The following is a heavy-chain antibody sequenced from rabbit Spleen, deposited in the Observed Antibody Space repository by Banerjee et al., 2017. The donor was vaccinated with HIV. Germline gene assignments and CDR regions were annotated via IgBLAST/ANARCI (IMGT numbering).Heavy chain of an antibody. CDR2: IDTGSSDFT. J-gene: IGHJ4*01. V-gene: IGHV1S40*01. CDR3: VREAGYGGYGDANL. Sequence: QSLEESGGDLVKPGASLTLTCTASGVSFSSNYYMCWVRQAPGKGLEWIACIDTGSSDFTYFASWAKGRFTCSKTSSTTVTLQMTSLTAADTATYFCVREAGYGGYGDANLWGQGTLVTVS. D-gene: IGHD6-1*01. CDR1: GVSFSSNYY.